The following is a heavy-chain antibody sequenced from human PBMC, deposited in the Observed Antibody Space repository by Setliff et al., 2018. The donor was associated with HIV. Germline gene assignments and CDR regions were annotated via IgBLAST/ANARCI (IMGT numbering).Heavy chain of an antibody. V-gene: IGHV4-39*01. Sequence: SETLSLTCTVSGGSISSSSYYWGWIRQPPGKGLEWIGSIYYSGSTYYNQSLKSRVTISVDTSKNQFSLKLSSVTVADTSVYYCATYSSSWPDYWGQGTLVTVSS. CDR2: IYYSGST. D-gene: IGHD6-13*01. CDR1: GGSISSSSYY. CDR3: ATYSSSWPDY. J-gene: IGHJ4*02.